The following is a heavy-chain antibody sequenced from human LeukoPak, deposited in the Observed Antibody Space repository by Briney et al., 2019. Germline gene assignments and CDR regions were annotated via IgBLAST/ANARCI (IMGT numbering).Heavy chain of an antibody. CDR2: ISSSSSYI. CDR1: GFTFSSYS. J-gene: IGHJ4*02. D-gene: IGHD3-3*01. V-gene: IGHV3-21*01. Sequence: GGSLRLSCAASGFTFSSYSMNWVRQAPGKGLEWVSSISSSSSYIYYADSVKGRFTIPRDNAKNSLYLQMNSLRAEDTAVYYCARGPPRTYYDFWSGYLRCDYWGQGTQVTVSS. CDR3: ARGPPRTYYDFWSGYLRCDY.